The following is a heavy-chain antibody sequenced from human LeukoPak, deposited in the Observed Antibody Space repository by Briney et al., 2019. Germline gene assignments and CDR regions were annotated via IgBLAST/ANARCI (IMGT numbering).Heavy chain of an antibody. D-gene: IGHD6-13*01. V-gene: IGHV4-59*01. Sequence: SGTLSLTCTVSGASISSYYWSWIRQPPGKGLEWIGYIYYRGSTKYNPSLKSRVTISVDTSKNQFSLKLSSVTAADTAVYYCASGPYPAAGTDHQFDYWGQGTLVTVSS. CDR3: ASGPYPAAGTDHQFDY. CDR1: GASISSYY. J-gene: IGHJ4*02. CDR2: IYYRGST.